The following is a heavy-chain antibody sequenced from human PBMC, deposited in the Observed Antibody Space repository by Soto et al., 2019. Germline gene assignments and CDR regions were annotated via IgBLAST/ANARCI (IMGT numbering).Heavy chain of an antibody. V-gene: IGHV3-15*01. Sequence: GVLRLSCAASGFTFSNAWMSWVRQAPGKGLEWVGRIKSKTNGGTTDYAAPVKGRFTISRDDSKNTLYLQMNSLKTEDTAVYYCTTEEEVDIVVVPAGLDPWGQGTLVTVSS. D-gene: IGHD2-2*01. J-gene: IGHJ5*02. CDR2: IKSKTNGGTT. CDR1: GFTFSNAW. CDR3: TTEEEVDIVVVPAGLDP.